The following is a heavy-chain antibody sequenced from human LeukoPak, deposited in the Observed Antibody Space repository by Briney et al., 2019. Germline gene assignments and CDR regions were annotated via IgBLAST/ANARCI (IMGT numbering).Heavy chain of an antibody. CDR2: ISGSGGST. CDR1: GFTFSDYY. J-gene: IGHJ4*02. Sequence: GGSLRLSCAASGFTFSDYYMSWVRQAPGKGLEWVSAISGSGGSTYYADSVKGRFTISRDNSKNTLYLQMNSLRAEDTAVYYCAKSGFRFLETGYSWGQGTLVTVSS. D-gene: IGHD3-3*01. CDR3: AKSGFRFLETGYS. V-gene: IGHV3-23*01.